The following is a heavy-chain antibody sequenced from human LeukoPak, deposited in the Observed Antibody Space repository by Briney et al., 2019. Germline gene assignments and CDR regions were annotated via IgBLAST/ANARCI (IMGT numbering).Heavy chain of an antibody. V-gene: IGHV4-59*01. CDR3: ARWITIFGVVISDAFDI. CDR2: IYYSGIT. J-gene: IGHJ3*02. Sequence: SETLSLTCTVSVGSISSYYWSCIRQPPGKGLEWIGYIYYSGITNYNPSLKSRVTISVDTSKNQFSLKLSSVTAADTAVYYCARWITIFGVVISDAFDIWGQGTMVTVSS. D-gene: IGHD3-3*01. CDR1: VGSISSYY.